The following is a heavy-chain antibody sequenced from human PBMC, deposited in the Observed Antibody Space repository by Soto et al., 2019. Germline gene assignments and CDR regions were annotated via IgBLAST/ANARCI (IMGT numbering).Heavy chain of an antibody. CDR2: INPSGGST. CDR3: ARDQVARDGYNYDDFDI. CDR1: GYTFTSYY. D-gene: IGHD5-12*01. V-gene: IGHV1-46*01. J-gene: IGHJ3*02. Sequence: ASVKVSCKASGYTFTSYYMHWVRQAPGQGLEWMGIINPSGGSTSYAQKFQGRVTMTRDTSTSTVYMELSSLRSEDTAVYYCARDQVARDGYNYDDFDIWGQGTMVTVSS.